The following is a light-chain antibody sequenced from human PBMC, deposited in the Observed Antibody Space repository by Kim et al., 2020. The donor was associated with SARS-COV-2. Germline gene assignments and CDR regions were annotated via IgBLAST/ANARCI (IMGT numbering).Light chain of an antibody. J-gene: IGKJ1*01. CDR1: QGISNY. CDR2: AAS. CDR3: QKCSGAPWT. V-gene: IGKV1-27*01. Sequence: ASAGDRVTITCRASQGISNYLAWYQQKPGKAPKLLIYAASALQSGVPSRFSGSGSGTDFTLTINSLQPEDVATYYCQKCSGAPWTCGQGTKVDIK.